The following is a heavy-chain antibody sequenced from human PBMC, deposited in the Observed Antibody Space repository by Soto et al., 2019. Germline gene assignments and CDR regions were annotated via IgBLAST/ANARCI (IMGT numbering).Heavy chain of an antibody. CDR3: ARESRFLEWLSLNWFDP. CDR1: GFTFSDYY. Sequence: GGSLRLSCAASGFTFSDYYMSWIRQAPGKGLEWVSYISSSSSTIYYADSVKGRFTISRDNAKNSLYLQMNSLRDEDTAVYYCARESRFLEWLSLNWFDPWGQGTLVTVS. J-gene: IGHJ5*02. D-gene: IGHD3-3*01. CDR2: ISSSSSTI. V-gene: IGHV3-11*04.